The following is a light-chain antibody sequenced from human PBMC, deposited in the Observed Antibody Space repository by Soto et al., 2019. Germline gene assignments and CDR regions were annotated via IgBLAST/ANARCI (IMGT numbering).Light chain of an antibody. CDR3: QQYNNWWT. J-gene: IGKJ1*01. CDR1: QXVXXN. V-gene: IGKV3-15*01. Sequence: EIVXXXSPAXXXVSPGERATXXXXXSQXVXXNLAWYQQKPGQAPRLLIYGASTRATGIPARFSGSGSGTEFTLTISSLQSEDFAVYYCQQYNNWWTFGQGTKVEIK. CDR2: GAS.